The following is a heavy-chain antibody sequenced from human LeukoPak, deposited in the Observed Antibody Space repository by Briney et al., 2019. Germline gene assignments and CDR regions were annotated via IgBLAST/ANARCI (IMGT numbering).Heavy chain of an antibody. CDR3: EAGATCEDAFDI. V-gene: IGHV5-51*01. D-gene: IGHD1-26*01. CDR2: IYTGDSDT. Sequence: GESLKISCTGSGYSFTSYWIGWVRQMPGKGLEWVGIIYTGDSDTRYSPSFQGQVTISADKSITTAYLQWSSLKASDTAMYYCEAGATCEDAFDIWGQGTMVTVSS. J-gene: IGHJ3*02. CDR1: GYSFTSYW.